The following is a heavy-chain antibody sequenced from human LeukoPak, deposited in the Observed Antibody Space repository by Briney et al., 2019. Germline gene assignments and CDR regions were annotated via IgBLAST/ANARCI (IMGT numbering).Heavy chain of an antibody. CDR3: AKMQGYFDY. CDR2: ITSSGETT. CDR1: GSIPFNSYS. J-gene: IGHJ4*02. Sequence: GGSLRLSCAASGSIPFNSYSMSWVRQAPGKGLEWVSAITSSGETTYYADSVKGRFTISRDNSKNMVYLQMNSLRAEDAATYYCAKMQGYFDYWSQGSLVTVSS. V-gene: IGHV3-23*01.